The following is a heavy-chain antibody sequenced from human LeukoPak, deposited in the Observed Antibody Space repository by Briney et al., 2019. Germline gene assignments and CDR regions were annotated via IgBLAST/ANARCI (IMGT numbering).Heavy chain of an antibody. CDR1: GFTFSDHY. V-gene: IGHV3-72*01. D-gene: IGHD3-3*01. J-gene: IGHJ1*01. CDR3: TSGITIFGVVPEYFQH. Sequence: GGSLRLSCAAFGFTFSDHYMDWVRQAPGKGLEWVGRARNKANSYTTEYAASVKGKFTISRDDSKSIAYLQMNSLKTEDTAVYYCTSGITIFGVVPEYFQHWGQGTLVTVSS. CDR2: ARNKANSYTT.